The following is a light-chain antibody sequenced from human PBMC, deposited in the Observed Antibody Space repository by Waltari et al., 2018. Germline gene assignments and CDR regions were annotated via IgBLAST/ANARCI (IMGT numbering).Light chain of an antibody. CDR1: LIYAGLYAL. J-gene: IGLJ2*01. CDR2: DNT. Sequence: QSALTQPASVPGSPGQSIPVPCLVSLIYAGLYALVSLYQQHPGNAPKLILFDNTQRPSGVSHRFSGSKSGNTASLTISGLQADDEAVYYCYSNAGSTSDVGGGTKLTVL. V-gene: IGLV2-23*01. CDR3: YSNAGSTSD.